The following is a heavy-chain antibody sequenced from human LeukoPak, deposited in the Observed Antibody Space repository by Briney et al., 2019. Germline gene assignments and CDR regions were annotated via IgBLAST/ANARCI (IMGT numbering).Heavy chain of an antibody. Sequence: GSLRLSYVASGFTFSSYWMSWVRQAPGKGLEWVANINQDGSEKYDVDSAKGRFTISRDNAKNSLYLQMNSLRAEDTAVYYCARDYYYDSSGYYYYYYYYMDVWGKGTTVTVSS. CDR1: GFTFSSYW. D-gene: IGHD3-22*01. V-gene: IGHV3-7*01. CDR2: INQDGSEK. CDR3: ARDYYYDSSGYYYYYYYYMDV. J-gene: IGHJ6*03.